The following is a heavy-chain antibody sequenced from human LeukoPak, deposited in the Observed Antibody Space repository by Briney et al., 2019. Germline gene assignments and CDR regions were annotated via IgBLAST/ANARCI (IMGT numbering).Heavy chain of an antibody. D-gene: IGHD4-17*01. CDR1: GGSISSGGYY. CDR3: ARHGGDYGLSGFDY. CDR2: IYHSGST. Sequence: SETLSLTCTVSGGSISSGGYYWSWIRQPPGKGLEWIGYIYHSGSTYYNPSLKSRVTISVDRSKNQFSLKLSSVTAADTAVYYCARHGGDYGLSGFDYWGQGTLVTVSS. J-gene: IGHJ4*02. V-gene: IGHV4-30-2*01.